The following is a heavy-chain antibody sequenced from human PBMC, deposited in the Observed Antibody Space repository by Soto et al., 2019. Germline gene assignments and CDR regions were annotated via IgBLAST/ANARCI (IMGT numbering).Heavy chain of an antibody. D-gene: IGHD5-12*01. V-gene: IGHV3-7*03. CDR3: ARDRPLLHSGYDLYIGFDY. Sequence: SGGSLRLSCAASGFTFSSYWMSWVRQAPGKGLEWVANIKQDGSEKYYVDSVKGRFTISRDNAKNSLYLQMNSLRAEDTAVYYCARDRPLLHSGYDLYIGFDYWGQGTLVTVSS. CDR2: IKQDGSEK. J-gene: IGHJ4*02. CDR1: GFTFSSYW.